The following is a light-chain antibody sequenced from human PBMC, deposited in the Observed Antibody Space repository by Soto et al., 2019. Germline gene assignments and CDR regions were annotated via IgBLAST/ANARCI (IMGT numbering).Light chain of an antibody. CDR2: DAS. V-gene: IGKV3-20*01. J-gene: IGKJ1*01. Sequence: IVLTQSPATLSLSPGERATLSCSASQSVTSFLAWYQQQPRPAPRLLIYDASNRATGIPDRFSGSGSGTDFTLTIRRLEPEDSAVYSCQQYGSSPTWTFGQGTKVHI. CDR3: QQYGSSPTWT. CDR1: QSVTSF.